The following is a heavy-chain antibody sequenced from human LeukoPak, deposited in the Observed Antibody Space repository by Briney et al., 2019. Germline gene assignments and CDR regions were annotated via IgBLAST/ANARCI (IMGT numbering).Heavy chain of an antibody. CDR3: ARGLSVADFDY. J-gene: IGHJ4*02. D-gene: IGHD6-19*01. CDR2: IIPIFGTA. Sequence: ASVKVPCKASGGTFSSYAISWVRQAPGQGLEWMGGIIPIFGTANYAQKFQGRVTITADESTSTAYMELSSLRSEDTAVYYCARGLSVADFDYWGQGTLVTVSS. V-gene: IGHV1-69*01. CDR1: GGTFSSYA.